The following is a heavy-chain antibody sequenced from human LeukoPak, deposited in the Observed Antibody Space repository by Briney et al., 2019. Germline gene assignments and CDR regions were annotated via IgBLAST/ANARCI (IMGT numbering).Heavy chain of an antibody. CDR1: GFIFSNYA. J-gene: IGHJ4*01. D-gene: IGHD4-17*01. CDR2: ISYDGKLQ. Sequence: PGGSLRLSCEASGFIFSNYAIHWVRQAPGKGLEWVAAISYDGKLQHYVDPVKGRFTISRDNSKNTVYLQIDNLRNEDSAVYYCVKVYPTLTTSSVLGNWGQGTLVIVSS. V-gene: IGHV3-30*18. CDR3: VKVYPTLTTSSVLGN.